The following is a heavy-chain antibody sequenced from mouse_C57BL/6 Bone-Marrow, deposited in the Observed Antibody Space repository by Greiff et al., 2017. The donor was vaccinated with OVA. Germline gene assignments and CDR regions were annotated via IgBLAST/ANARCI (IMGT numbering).Heavy chain of an antibody. V-gene: IGHV5-17*01. CDR3: ARGGYRFAY. D-gene: IGHD2-2*01. J-gene: IGHJ3*01. CDR2: ISRGSSTI. CDR1: GFTFSDYG. Sequence: EVQLVESGGGLVKPGGSLKLSCAASGFTFSDYGMHWVRQAPEKGLEWVAYISRGSSTIYYADTVKGRFTISRDNAKNTLFLQMTSLRSEDTAMYYGARGGYRFAYWGQGTLVTVSA.